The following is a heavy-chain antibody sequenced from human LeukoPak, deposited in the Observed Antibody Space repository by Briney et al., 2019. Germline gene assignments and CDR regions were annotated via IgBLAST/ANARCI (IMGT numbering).Heavy chain of an antibody. Sequence: LSLTCTVSGGSISSSSYYWGWIRQPPGKGLECVSYISSSGNTTYYSDSVRGRFTISRDNAKNSLHLQMNSLRAEDTAVYYCARDGGSSWYFDYWGQGTLATVSS. J-gene: IGHJ4*02. D-gene: IGHD6-13*01. V-gene: IGHV3-11*04. CDR2: ISSSGNTT. CDR3: ARDGGSSWYFDY. CDR1: GGSISSSSYY.